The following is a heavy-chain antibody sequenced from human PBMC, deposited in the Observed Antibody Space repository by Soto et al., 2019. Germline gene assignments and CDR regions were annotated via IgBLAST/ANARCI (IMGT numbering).Heavy chain of an antibody. D-gene: IGHD6-13*01. CDR3: ITEKIGIAEAGPPGY. Sequence: EVQLVESGGGLVKPGGSLRLSCAASGFTFSNAWMSWVRQAPGKGLEWVGRIKSKTDGGTTDYAAPVKGRFTISRDDSKNTLYLQMTSLKTADTAVYYCITEKIGIAEAGPPGYWGQGTLVTVSS. CDR2: IKSKTDGGTT. V-gene: IGHV3-15*01. CDR1: GFTFSNAW. J-gene: IGHJ4*02.